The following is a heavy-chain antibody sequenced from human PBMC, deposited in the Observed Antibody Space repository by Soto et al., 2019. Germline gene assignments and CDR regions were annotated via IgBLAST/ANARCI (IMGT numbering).Heavy chain of an antibody. CDR1: GFTFSSYW. CDR2: IKQDGSEK. CDR3: ARDGRSSSWSQYYYYGMDV. J-gene: IGHJ6*02. D-gene: IGHD6-13*01. Sequence: GGSLRLSCAAFGFTFSSYWMSWVRQAPGKGLEWVANIKQDGSEKYYVDSVKGRFTISRDNAKNSLYLQMNSLRAEDTAVYYCARDGRSSSWSQYYYYGMDVWGQGTTVTVSS. V-gene: IGHV3-7*03.